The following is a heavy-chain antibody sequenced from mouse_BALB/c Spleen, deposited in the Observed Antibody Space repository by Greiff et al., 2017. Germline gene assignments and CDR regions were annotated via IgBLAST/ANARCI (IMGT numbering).Heavy chain of an antibody. J-gene: IGHJ4*01. Sequence: EVQLVESGGGLVKPGGSLKLSCAASGFTFSSYAMSWVRQSPEKRLDWVAEISSGGSYTYYPDTVTGRFTISRDNAKNTLYLEMSSLRSEDTAMYYCARADYRYDGYYAMDYWGQGTSVTVSS. CDR1: GFTFSSYA. CDR2: ISSGGSYT. D-gene: IGHD2-14*01. V-gene: IGHV5-9-4*01. CDR3: ARADYRYDGYYAMDY.